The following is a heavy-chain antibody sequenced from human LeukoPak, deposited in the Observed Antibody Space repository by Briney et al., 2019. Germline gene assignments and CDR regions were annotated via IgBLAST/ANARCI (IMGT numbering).Heavy chain of an antibody. V-gene: IGHV3-23*01. J-gene: IGHJ6*02. D-gene: IGHD3-22*01. Sequence: PGGSLRLSCAASGFTFSSYAMSWVRQAPGKGLEWVSAISGSGGSTYYADSVKGRFTISRDNSKNTLYLQMNSLRAEDTAVYYCAKDHYYDSSGYYYYGMDVWGQGTTVTVSS. CDR2: ISGSGGST. CDR3: AKDHYYDSSGYYYYGMDV. CDR1: GFTFSSYA.